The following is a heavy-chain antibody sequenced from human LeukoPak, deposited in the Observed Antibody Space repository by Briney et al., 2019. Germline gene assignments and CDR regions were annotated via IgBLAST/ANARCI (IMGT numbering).Heavy chain of an antibody. CDR1: GYTFTSYD. CDR3: ARGLGFCSGVNCYGVGSSDY. D-gene: IGHD2-15*01. V-gene: IGHV1-8*01. J-gene: IGHJ4*02. Sequence: ASVKVSCKASGYTFTSYDINWVRQATEQGLEWMGWMSPNSGNTGYAQKFQGRVTMTRNTSISTAYMELSNLRSDDTAVYYCARGLGFCSGVNCYGVGSSDYWGQGTLVTVSS. CDR2: MSPNSGNT.